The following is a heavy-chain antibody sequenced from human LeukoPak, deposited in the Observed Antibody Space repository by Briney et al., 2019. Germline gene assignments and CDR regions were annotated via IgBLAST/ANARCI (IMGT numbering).Heavy chain of an antibody. Sequence: PGGSLRLSCAVSGFTFSSYGMSWVRQAPGKGLEWVSAISGSGSSTYYAASVKGRFTISRDNSKNTLYLQMNSLRAEDTAVYYCAKGRAGNYYYGSSDYWGQGTLVTVSS. J-gene: IGHJ4*02. CDR3: AKGRAGNYYYGSSDY. V-gene: IGHV3-23*01. D-gene: IGHD3-22*01. CDR2: ISGSGSST. CDR1: GFTFSSYG.